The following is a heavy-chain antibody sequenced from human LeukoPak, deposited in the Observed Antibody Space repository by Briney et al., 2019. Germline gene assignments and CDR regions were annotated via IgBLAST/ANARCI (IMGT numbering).Heavy chain of an antibody. CDR1: GFTFSSYA. CDR2: ISGSGGST. D-gene: IGHD4-17*01. V-gene: IGHV3-23*01. Sequence: PGGPLRLSCAASGFTFSSYAMSWVRQAPGKGLEWVSAISGSGGSTYYADSVKGRFTISRDNSKNTLYLQMNSLRAEDTAVYYCAKDLAYTGGHGDYIRHCWGQGTLVTVSS. J-gene: IGHJ4*02. CDR3: AKDLAYTGGHGDYIRHC.